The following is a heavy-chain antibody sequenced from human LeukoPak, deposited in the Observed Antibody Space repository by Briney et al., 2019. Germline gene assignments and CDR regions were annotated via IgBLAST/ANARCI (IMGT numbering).Heavy chain of an antibody. CDR3: ATWYYYDSSDYYLADY. V-gene: IGHV7-4-1*02. CDR1: GYTFTSYA. J-gene: IGHJ4*02. Sequence: GASVKVSCMASGYTFTSYAMNWVRQAPGQGLEWMGWINTNTGNPTYAQGFTGRFVFSLDTSASTAYLQISSLKAEDTAVYYCATWYYYDSSDYYLADYGDQETGDTVS. D-gene: IGHD3-22*01. CDR2: INTNTGNP.